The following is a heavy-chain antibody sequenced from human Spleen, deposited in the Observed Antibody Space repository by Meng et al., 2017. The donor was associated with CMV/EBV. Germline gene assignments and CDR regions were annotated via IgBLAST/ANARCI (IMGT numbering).Heavy chain of an antibody. Sequence: SVKVSCKASGYTFTAHYFHWVRQAPGQGLEWMGGIIPIFGAADYAQKFQGRVTITTDESTSTVYMELSSLRSEDTAVYYCATTTILITPYKYHAMDVCGQGTTVTVSS. CDR3: ATTTILITPYKYHAMDV. J-gene: IGHJ6*02. V-gene: IGHV1-69*05. CDR1: GYTFTAHY. D-gene: IGHD1-1*01. CDR2: IIPIFGAA.